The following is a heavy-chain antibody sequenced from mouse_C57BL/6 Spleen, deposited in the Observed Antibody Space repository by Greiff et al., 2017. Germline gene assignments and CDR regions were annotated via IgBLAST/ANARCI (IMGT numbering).Heavy chain of an antibody. CDR2: INPSSGYT. CDR1: GYTFTSYT. Sequence: QVQLKESGAELARPGASVKMSCKASGYTFTSYTMHWVKQRPGQGLEWIGYINPSSGYTKYNQKFKDKATLTADKSSSTAYMQLSSLTSEDSAVYYCAGGNYDFDYWGQGTTLTVSS. V-gene: IGHV1-4*01. CDR3: AGGNYDFDY. J-gene: IGHJ2*01. D-gene: IGHD2-1*01.